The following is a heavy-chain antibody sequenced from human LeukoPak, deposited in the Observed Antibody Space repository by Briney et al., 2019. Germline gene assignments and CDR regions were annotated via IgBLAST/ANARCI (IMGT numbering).Heavy chain of an antibody. D-gene: IGHD3-22*01. CDR3: ARASVYYDSSGLFDY. CDR1: GFTFSSYG. V-gene: IGHV3-33*01. CDR2: IWYDGSNK. Sequence: GGTLRLSCAASGFTFSSYGMHSVRQAPGKRLRWVAVIWYDGSNKYYADSVKGRFTISRDNSKNTLYLQMNSLRAEDTAVYYCARASVYYDSSGLFDYWGQGTLVTVSS. J-gene: IGHJ4*02.